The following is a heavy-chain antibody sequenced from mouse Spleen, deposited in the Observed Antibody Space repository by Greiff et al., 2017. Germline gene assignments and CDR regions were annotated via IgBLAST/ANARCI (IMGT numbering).Heavy chain of an antibody. CDR1: GYTFTSYW. D-gene: IGHD1-2*01. V-gene: IGHV1-62-3*01. J-gene: IGHJ1*01. CDR2: IDPNSGGT. Sequence: QVQLQQPGAELVKPGASVKLSCKASGYTFTSYWMHWVKQRPGRGLEWIGRIDPNSGGTKYNEKFKSKATLTVDKPSSTAYMQLSSLTSEDSAVYYCTRSRFLITTDYWYFDVWGAGTTVTVSS. CDR3: TRSRFLITTDYWYFDV.